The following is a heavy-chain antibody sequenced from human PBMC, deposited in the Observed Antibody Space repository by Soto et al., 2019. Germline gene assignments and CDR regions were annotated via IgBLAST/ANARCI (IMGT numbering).Heavy chain of an antibody. CDR1: GFTFSSYA. Sequence: GGSLRLSCAASGFTFSSYAMSWVRQAPGKGLEWVSAISGSGGSTYYADSVKGRFTISRDNSKNTLYLQMNSLRAEDTAVYYCARSDWSGGSCYDSRLNWYFDLWGRGTLVTVSS. J-gene: IGHJ2*01. D-gene: IGHD2-15*01. V-gene: IGHV3-23*01. CDR3: ARSDWSGGSCYDSRLNWYFDL. CDR2: ISGSGGST.